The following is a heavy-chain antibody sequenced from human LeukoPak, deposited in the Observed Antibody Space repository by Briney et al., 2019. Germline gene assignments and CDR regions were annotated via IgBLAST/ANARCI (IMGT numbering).Heavy chain of an antibody. CDR1: GYTFINFA. CDR3: ARGHRAAADDY. J-gene: IGHJ4*02. V-gene: IGHV1-3*01. Sequence: PGASVKVSCKASGYTFINFAINWGRQAPGQRPEWMGWINAGNGNTKYSQKFQGRVTITRDTSASTAYMELSGLTSEDTAVYYCARGHRAAADDYWGQGTLVTVSS. D-gene: IGHD6-13*01. CDR2: INAGNGNT.